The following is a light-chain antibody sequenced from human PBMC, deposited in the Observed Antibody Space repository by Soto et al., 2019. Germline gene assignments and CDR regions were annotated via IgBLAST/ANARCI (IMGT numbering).Light chain of an antibody. CDR2: YDG. Sequence: SYELTQPPSVSVAPGETARISCGGHNIGGRSVHWYQQKPGQAPVVVINYDGDRPSGIPERFSGSNSGNTATLTISRVEAGDEADYYCQVWDSYSDHWVFGGGTKVTVL. CDR3: QVWDSYSDHWV. V-gene: IGLV3-21*04. J-gene: IGLJ3*02. CDR1: NIGGRS.